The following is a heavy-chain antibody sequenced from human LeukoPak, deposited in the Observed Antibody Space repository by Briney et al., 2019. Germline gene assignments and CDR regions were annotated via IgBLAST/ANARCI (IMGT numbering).Heavy chain of an antibody. Sequence: ASVKVSCKASGGTFSSYAISWVRQAPGHGLEWMGGIIPIFGTANYAQKFQGRVTITADKSTSTAYMELSSLRSEDMAVYYCARVRVAVAGTVDPNNYGIDVWGKGTTVTVSS. CDR2: IIPIFGTA. J-gene: IGHJ6*04. CDR1: GGTFSSYA. CDR3: ARVRVAVAGTVDPNNYGIDV. V-gene: IGHV1-69*06. D-gene: IGHD6-19*01.